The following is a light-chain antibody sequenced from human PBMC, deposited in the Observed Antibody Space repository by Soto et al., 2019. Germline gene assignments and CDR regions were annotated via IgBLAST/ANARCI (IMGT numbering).Light chain of an antibody. CDR2: TTD. CDR1: RSNIGGHS. J-gene: IGLJ3*02. Sequence: QSVLTQPPSASGTPGQRVTIACSGSRSNIGGHSVNWYQHFPGSAPKLLIFTTDQRPSGVPDRFSGSKSGTSAALAISGLQSEDEADYYCAAWDDSLSGVVFGGGTKVTVL. V-gene: IGLV1-44*01. CDR3: AAWDDSLSGVV.